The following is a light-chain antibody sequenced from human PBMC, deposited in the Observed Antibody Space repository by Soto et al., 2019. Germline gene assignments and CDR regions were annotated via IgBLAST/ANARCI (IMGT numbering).Light chain of an antibody. Sequence: QSALTQPASVSGSPGQSITISCTGTSSDVGGHNYVSWYRHHPGKAPKLMICEVSNRPSGVSNRFSGSKSDNTASLTISGLQAEDEADYYCSSYTSSSTWVFGGGTKVTVL. CDR1: SSDVGGHNY. J-gene: IGLJ3*02. V-gene: IGLV2-14*01. CDR2: EVS. CDR3: SSYTSSSTWV.